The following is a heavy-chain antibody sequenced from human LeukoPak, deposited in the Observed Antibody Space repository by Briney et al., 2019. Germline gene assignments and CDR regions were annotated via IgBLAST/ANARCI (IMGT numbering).Heavy chain of an antibody. CDR1: GFTFDNYG. J-gene: IGHJ6*04. D-gene: IGHD4-23*01. Sequence: PGGSLRLSCAASGFTFDNYGMSWVRQVPGKGLEWVSGINWNGGSTGYADSVNGRLTISRDNAKNFVYLQMNSLRAEDTALYYCARGAYGGKSLPVDVGGKGTSVIVSS. CDR2: INWNGGST. CDR3: ARGAYGGKSLPVDV. V-gene: IGHV3-20*04.